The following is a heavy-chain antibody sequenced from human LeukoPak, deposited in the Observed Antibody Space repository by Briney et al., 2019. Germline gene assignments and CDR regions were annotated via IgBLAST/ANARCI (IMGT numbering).Heavy chain of an antibody. V-gene: IGHV1-46*01. CDR1: GYTFTTYY. CDR3: ALSITATGYYFDY. Sequence: ASVKVSCKASGYTFTTYYIHWVRQAPGQGLEWMGIINPSGGSTTYAQKFQGRITMTRDTSTSTVYMELSSLRSEDTAVYYCALSITATGYYFDYWGQGTLVTVSP. J-gene: IGHJ4*02. D-gene: IGHD6-13*01. CDR2: INPSGGST.